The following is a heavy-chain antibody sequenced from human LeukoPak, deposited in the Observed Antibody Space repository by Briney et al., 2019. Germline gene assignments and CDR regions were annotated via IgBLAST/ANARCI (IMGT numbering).Heavy chain of an antibody. CDR3: AKGQLLLAEFDY. CDR1: GFTFSSYA. CDR2: VSGSGGST. Sequence: GGSLRLSCAASGFTFSSYAMSGARQAPEKGLECVSAVSGSGGSTYYGGCGKGRFTISRDNSKNTLYLQMNSLRAEDTAVYNCAKGQLLLAEFDYWGQGTLVTVSS. D-gene: IGHD2-15*01. V-gene: IGHV3-23*01. J-gene: IGHJ4*02.